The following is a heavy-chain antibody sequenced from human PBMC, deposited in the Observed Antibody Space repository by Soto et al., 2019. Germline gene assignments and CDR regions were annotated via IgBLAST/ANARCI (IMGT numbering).Heavy chain of an antibody. V-gene: IGHV6-1*01. D-gene: IGHD3-9*01. J-gene: IGHJ3*01. CDR1: GDSVSSDSAT. CDR3: ARSPYDILTGYSKGAFDV. CDR2: TYYRSKWNN. Sequence: QVQLQQSGPGLVKPSQTLSVTCAISGDSVSSDSATWNWIRQSPSRGLEWLGRTYYRSKWNNDYVVAVKHRVTVTPDTSKTLCSLQLNSVTPEATAVSYCARSPYDILTGYSKGAFDVWGQGTVVIVSS.